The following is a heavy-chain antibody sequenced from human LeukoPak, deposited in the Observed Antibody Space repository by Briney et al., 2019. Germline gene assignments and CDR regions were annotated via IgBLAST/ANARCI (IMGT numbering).Heavy chain of an antibody. Sequence: KSSETLSLTCTVSGGSISSYYWSWIRHPPGKGLEWIGYIYYSGSTNYNPSLKSRVTISVDTSNNQFSLRLSSVTAADTAVYYCARVGGYDLTYYYYYMDVWGKGTTVTISS. J-gene: IGHJ6*03. V-gene: IGHV4-59*01. CDR2: IYYSGST. CDR3: ARVGGYDLTYYYYYMDV. D-gene: IGHD5-12*01. CDR1: GGSISSYY.